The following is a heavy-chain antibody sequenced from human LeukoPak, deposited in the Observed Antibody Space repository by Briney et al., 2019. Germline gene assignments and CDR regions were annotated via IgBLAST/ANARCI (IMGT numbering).Heavy chain of an antibody. D-gene: IGHD3-10*01. J-gene: IGHJ4*02. Sequence: SETLSLTCTVSGSSISSYYWSWIRQPPGKGLEWIGYIYYSGSTNYNPSLKSQVTISVDTSKNQFSLKLSSVTAADTAVYYCARVWFGELEYYFDYWGQGTLVTVSS. CDR2: IYYSGST. CDR1: GSSISSYY. CDR3: ARVWFGELEYYFDY. V-gene: IGHV4-59*01.